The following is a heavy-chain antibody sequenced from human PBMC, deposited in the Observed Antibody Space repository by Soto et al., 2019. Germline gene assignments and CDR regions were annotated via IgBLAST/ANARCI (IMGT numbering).Heavy chain of an antibody. CDR1: GGSISNVNDC. J-gene: IGHJ4*02. Sequence: QVQLQESGPGLVKPSETLSLNCTGSGGSISNVNDCWSWIRQSPDKGLEWIGHISDGGSTSNNPSLESLVTISLDTCTNQFSQKLRSVTVADKAVYYCAGGPSVDRVDYCGQGTLVSDSS. CDR3: AGGPSVDRVDY. V-gene: IGHV4-30-4*01. CDR2: ISDGGST. D-gene: IGHD2-21*01.